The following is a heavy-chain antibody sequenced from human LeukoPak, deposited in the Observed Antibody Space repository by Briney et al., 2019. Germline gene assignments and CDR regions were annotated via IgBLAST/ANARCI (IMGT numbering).Heavy chain of an antibody. V-gene: IGHV4-59*02. CDR3: AGISMIVVRAFDI. D-gene: IGHD3-22*01. CDR2: MYYNGRT. Sequence: SETLSLTCTVSGGSDSSHYWSWIRQPPGKGLEWIAYMYYNGRTNYNPSLKSRVIISVDTSKNELSLKLSSVTAADTAVYYCAGISMIVVRAFDIWGQGAMVTVSS. CDR1: GGSDSSHY. J-gene: IGHJ3*02.